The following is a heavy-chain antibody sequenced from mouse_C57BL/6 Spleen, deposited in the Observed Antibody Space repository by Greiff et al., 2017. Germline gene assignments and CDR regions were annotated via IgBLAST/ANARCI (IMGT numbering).Heavy chain of an antibody. V-gene: IGHV1-47*01. Sequence: VKLMESGAELVKPGASVKMSCTASGYTFTTYPIEWMKQNHGKSLECIGNFHPYNDDNKYHAKFKGKATLTVEKSSSTVYFELSRLTSDDSAVYYCARRGYLYAMDYWGQGTSVTVSS. CDR2: FHPYNDDN. CDR1: GYTFTTYP. D-gene: IGHD2-2*01. CDR3: ARRGYLYAMDY. J-gene: IGHJ4*01.